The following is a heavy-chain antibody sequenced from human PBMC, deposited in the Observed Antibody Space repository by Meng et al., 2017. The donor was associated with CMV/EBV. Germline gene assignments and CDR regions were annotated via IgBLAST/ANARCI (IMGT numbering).Heavy chain of an antibody. V-gene: IGHV3-53*05. D-gene: IGHD5-18*01. Sequence: TVSSNYMSWVRQAPGKGLEWVSVIYSGGSTYYADSVKGRFTISRDNSKNTLYLQMNSLRAEDTAVYYCARDSGWGYSYGSNWYFDLWGRGTLVTVSS. CDR3: ARDSGWGYSYGSNWYFDL. CDR1: TVSSNY. J-gene: IGHJ2*01. CDR2: IYSGGST.